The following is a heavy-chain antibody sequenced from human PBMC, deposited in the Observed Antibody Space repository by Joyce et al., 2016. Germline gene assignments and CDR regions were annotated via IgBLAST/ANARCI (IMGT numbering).Heavy chain of an antibody. J-gene: IGHJ4*02. D-gene: IGHD4-11*01. CDR1: GGSFSGYY. Sequence: QVQLQQWGAGLLKPSETLSLTCAVYGGSFSGYYWGWIRQPPGKGLEWIGEINHVGSTNYNPSSESRVTISVDTSKNQFSLRLSSVTAADTAVYYCARGLSAFDYSNYAGYDYWGQGTLVTVSS. V-gene: IGHV4-34*01. CDR2: INHVGST. CDR3: ARGLSAFDYSNYAGYDY.